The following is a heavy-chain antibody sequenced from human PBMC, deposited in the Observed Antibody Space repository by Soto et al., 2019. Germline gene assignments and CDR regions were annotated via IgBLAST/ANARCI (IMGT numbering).Heavy chain of an antibody. D-gene: IGHD3-10*01. J-gene: IGHJ5*02. CDR2: IIPIFGTA. V-gene: IGHV1-69*01. Sequence: QVQLVQSGAEVKKPGSSVKVSCKASGGTLSSYAISWVRQAPGQGLEWMGGIIPIFGTANYAQKFQGGVTLTADEATSTAYMELSSLRSEDTAVYYCARVLLCFGVQEFNWFDPWGQGTLVTVSS. CDR1: GGTLSSYA. CDR3: ARVLLCFGVQEFNWFDP.